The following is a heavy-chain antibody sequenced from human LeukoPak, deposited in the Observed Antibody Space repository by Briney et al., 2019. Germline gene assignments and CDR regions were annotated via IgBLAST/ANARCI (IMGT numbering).Heavy chain of an antibody. CDR1: GFTFSSYS. CDR2: ISSSSSYI. V-gene: IGHV3-21*01. Sequence: GGSLRLSCAASGFTFSSYSMNWVRQAPGKGLEWVSSISSSSSYIYYADSVKGRFTISRDNAKNSLYLQMNSLRAEDTAVYYCARTSDPYCGGDCYSNFWGQGTLVTVSS. CDR3: ARTSDPYCGGDCYSNF. J-gene: IGHJ4*02. D-gene: IGHD2-21*02.